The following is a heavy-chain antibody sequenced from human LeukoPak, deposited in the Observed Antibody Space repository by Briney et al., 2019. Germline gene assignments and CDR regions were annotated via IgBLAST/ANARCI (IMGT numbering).Heavy chain of an antibody. CDR1: GFTFGSHA. J-gene: IGHJ3*01. CDR2: ISGNAADT. D-gene: IGHD4-11*01. Sequence: GGSLRLSCAASGFTFGSHAMYWVRQAPGKGLEWLSGISGNAADTYYADPVKGRFTISRDNAKNMVYLQMNSLRTEDTAVYYCASFRDTDYWGRGTMATVSS. CDR3: ASFRDTDY. V-gene: IGHV3-23*01.